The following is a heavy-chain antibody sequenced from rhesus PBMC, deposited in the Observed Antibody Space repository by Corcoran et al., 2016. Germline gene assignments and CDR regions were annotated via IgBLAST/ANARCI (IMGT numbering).Heavy chain of an antibody. V-gene: IGHV4-122*02. CDR1: GGSISSGYYY. CDR3: ARAGMIVVISFDY. D-gene: IGHD3-28*01. Sequence: QVQLQESGPGLVKPSETLSLTCAVSGGSISSGYYYWSWIRQPPGKGLEWIGYITDSGGTSYNPSLKSRVTISRATSKNQFSLKLSSMTAADTAVYYCARAGMIVVISFDYWGQGVLVTVSS. CDR2: ITDSGGT. J-gene: IGHJ4*01.